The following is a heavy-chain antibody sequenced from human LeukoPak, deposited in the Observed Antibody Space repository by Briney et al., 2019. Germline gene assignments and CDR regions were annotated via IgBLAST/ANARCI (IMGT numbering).Heavy chain of an antibody. CDR2: INPNSGGT. J-gene: IGHJ4*02. Sequence: GASVKVSCKASGYTFTRYYMHWVREAPGQGLEWMGWINPNSGGTNYAQKFQGRVTMTRDTSISTAYMELSRLRSDDTAVYYCARKLVGATSGYDYWGQGTLVTVSS. CDR3: ARKLVGATSGYDY. CDR1: GYTFTRYY. V-gene: IGHV1-2*02. D-gene: IGHD1-26*01.